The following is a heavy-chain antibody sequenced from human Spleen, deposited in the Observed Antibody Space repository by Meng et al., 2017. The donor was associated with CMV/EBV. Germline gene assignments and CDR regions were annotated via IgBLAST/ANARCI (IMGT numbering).Heavy chain of an antibody. CDR2: ISGDGSSR. CDR3: AKGLLQYSSSWYRVEPNYYYYGMDV. D-gene: IGHD6-13*01. J-gene: IGHJ6*02. V-gene: IGHV3-74*01. Sequence: GESLKISCVASEFTFKNYWMHWVRQAPGKGLVWVSRISGDGSSRGYADSVKGRFTISRDNAKNTLYLQMNSLRAEDTAVYYCAKGLLQYSSSWYRVEPNYYYYGMDVWGQGTTVTVSS. CDR1: EFTFKNYW.